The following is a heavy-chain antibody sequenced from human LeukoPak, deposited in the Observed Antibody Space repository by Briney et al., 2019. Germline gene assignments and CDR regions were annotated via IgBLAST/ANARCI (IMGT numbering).Heavy chain of an antibody. CDR2: IYSGGGT. Sequence: SSETLSPTCSVSGGSIGRSSYYWGWTRQPPGKGLEWIGRIYSGGGTYYNPSLKSRVTISVDTSRNQFSLKLGSVTAADTAVYYCARHGSIATGAFTYWGQGTMVTVSS. J-gene: IGHJ4*02. D-gene: IGHD6-6*01. CDR3: ARHGSIATGAFTY. V-gene: IGHV4-39*01. CDR1: GGSIGRSSYY.